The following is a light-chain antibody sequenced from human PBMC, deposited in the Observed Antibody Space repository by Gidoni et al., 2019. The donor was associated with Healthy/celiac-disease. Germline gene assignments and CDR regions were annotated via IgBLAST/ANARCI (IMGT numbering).Light chain of an antibody. J-gene: IGLJ3*02. CDR2: SNN. CDR1: TSNIRSNP. CDR3: AAWDESLNGQWV. V-gene: IGLV1-44*01. Sequence: QSVLTQPPPASGTPGQRVTIFCSGSTSNIRSNPVNWYQQLPGRAPKLPTYSNNQRPSGVPERVSRSTSGTSGSLAIRELQSEDEADYCCAAWDESLNGQWVFGGGTKLTVL.